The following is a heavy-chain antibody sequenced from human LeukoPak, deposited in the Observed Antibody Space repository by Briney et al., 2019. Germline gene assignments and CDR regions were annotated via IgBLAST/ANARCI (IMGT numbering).Heavy chain of an antibody. CDR3: ARDSYYDSSGARYYFDY. V-gene: IGHV1-69*04. J-gene: IGHJ4*02. D-gene: IGHD3-22*01. CDR1: GGTFSGYA. CDR2: IIPIFGIA. Sequence: ASVKVSCKASGGTFSGYAISWVRQAPGQGLEWMGRIIPIFGIANYAQKFQGRVTITADKSTSTAYMELSSLRSEDTAVYYCARDSYYDSSGARYYFDYWGQGTLVTVSS.